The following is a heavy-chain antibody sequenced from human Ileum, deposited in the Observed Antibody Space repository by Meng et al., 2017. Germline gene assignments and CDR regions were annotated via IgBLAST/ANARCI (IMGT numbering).Heavy chain of an antibody. J-gene: IGHJ4*02. Sequence: SETLSLTCAVSGFSISSSGYYWGWIRQPPGQGLEWIGSLSHGGTTFYNPSLNSRVTISRDTSKNQFSLKVTSVTAVDTAVYYCARDIGGTPADYWGQGKRVTVSS. CDR3: ARDIGGTPADY. D-gene: IGHD1-14*01. CDR1: GFSISSSGYY. CDR2: LSHGGTT. V-gene: IGHV4-39*07.